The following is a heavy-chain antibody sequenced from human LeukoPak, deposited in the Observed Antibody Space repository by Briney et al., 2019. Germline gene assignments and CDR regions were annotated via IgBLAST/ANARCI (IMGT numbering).Heavy chain of an antibody. D-gene: IGHD1-14*01. J-gene: IGHJ4*02. V-gene: IGHV1-69*04. Sequence: GASVKVSCKASGGTFSSYAISWVRQAPGQGLEWMGRIIPILGIANYAQKFQGRVTMTRDTSTSTVYMELSSLRSEDTAVYYCARAGSTGAKSRNFDYWGQGTLVTVSS. CDR2: IIPILGIA. CDR1: GGTFSSYA. CDR3: ARAGSTGAKSRNFDY.